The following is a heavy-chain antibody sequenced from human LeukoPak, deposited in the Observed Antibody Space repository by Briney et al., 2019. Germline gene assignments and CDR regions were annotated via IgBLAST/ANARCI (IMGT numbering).Heavy chain of an antibody. J-gene: IGHJ3*02. Sequence: GGSLRLSCAASGFTVSSNYMSWVRQAPGKGLEWVSVIYSGGSTYYADSVKGRFTISRDNSKNTLYLQMNSLRAEDTAVYYCARTLPAAINDAFDIWGQGTMVTVSS. CDR3: ARTLPAAINDAFDI. CDR1: GFTVSSNY. CDR2: IYSGGST. V-gene: IGHV3-53*01. D-gene: IGHD2-2*01.